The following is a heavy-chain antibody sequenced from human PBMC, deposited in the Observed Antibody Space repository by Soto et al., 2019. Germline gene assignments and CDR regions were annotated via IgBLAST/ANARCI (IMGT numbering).Heavy chain of an antibody. V-gene: IGHV3-23*01. CDR1: GFMFSGYA. J-gene: IGHJ5*02. CDR3: VKDLAASGWFDP. CDR2: VSNSGTST. Sequence: EVQLLESGGGLAQPGASLTLSCAASGFMFSGYAMSWVRQAPGKGLEWVSAVSNSGTSTSYADSVKGRFTISRDNSKNTLYLQMSSLGAEDPALYYCVKDLAASGWFDPWGQGTLVIVSS. D-gene: IGHD2-15*01.